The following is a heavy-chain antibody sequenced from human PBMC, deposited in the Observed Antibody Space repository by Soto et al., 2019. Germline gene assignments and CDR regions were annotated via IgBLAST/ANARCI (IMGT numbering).Heavy chain of an antibody. CDR2: IYYSGST. Sequence: SETLSLTCTVSGGSISSSSYYWGWIRQPPGKGLEWIGSIYYSGSTYYNPSLKSRVTISVDTSKNQFSLKLSSVAAADTAVYYCAMTGYSSSWYVFDYWGQGTLVTVSS. CDR3: AMTGYSSSWYVFDY. CDR1: GGSISSSSYY. D-gene: IGHD6-13*01. J-gene: IGHJ4*02. V-gene: IGHV4-39*01.